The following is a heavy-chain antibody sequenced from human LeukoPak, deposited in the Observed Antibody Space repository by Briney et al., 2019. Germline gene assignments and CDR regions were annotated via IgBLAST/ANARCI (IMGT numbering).Heavy chain of an antibody. J-gene: IGHJ3*02. V-gene: IGHV3-30*02. CDR2: VRYDGDEK. CDR3: ARSDDHDAFDI. Sequence: GGSLRLSCEASGFMFRSYGMHWVRQAPGKGLEWVAIVRYDGDEKYYADSVRGRFTISRDNSRNTVYLQMDSLRSDDTGIYYCARSDDHDAFDIWGQGTVVTVSS. CDR1: GFMFRSYG.